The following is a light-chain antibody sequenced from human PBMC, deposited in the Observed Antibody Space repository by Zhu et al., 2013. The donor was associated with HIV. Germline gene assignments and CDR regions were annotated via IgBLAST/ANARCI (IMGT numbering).Light chain of an antibody. Sequence: QSALTQPASVSGSPEQSITISCTGTSSDVGGYRYVSWYQQHPDKAPKLIIYEVSNRPSGVSNRFSGSKSGNTASLTISGLQAEDEAVYYCSSYTSRSTLVFGGGTKLTVL. CDR1: SSDVGGYRY. J-gene: IGLJ2*01. V-gene: IGLV2-14*01. CDR3: SSYTSRSTLV. CDR2: EVS.